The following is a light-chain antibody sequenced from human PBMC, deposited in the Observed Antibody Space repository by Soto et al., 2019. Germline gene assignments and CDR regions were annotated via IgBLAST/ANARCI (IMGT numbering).Light chain of an antibody. CDR3: SSHSSTSTYV. CDR1: SSDIGGYNY. Sequence: QSVLTQPPSASGSPGQSVAISCTGTSSDIGGYNYVSWYQHHPGKAPKLMIYDVSNRPSGVSNRFSGSKSGYTASLTISGLQAEDEADYYCSSHSSTSTYVFGTGTKVTVL. CDR2: DVS. J-gene: IGLJ1*01. V-gene: IGLV2-14*03.